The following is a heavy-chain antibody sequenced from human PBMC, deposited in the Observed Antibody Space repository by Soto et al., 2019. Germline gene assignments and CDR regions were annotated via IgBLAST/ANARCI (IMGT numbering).Heavy chain of an antibody. CDR3: ARDGIYDILTGRVRAGRDV. D-gene: IGHD3-9*01. CDR2: IWYDGSNK. J-gene: IGHJ6*02. Sequence: QVQLVESGGGVVQPGRSLRLSCAASGFTFSSYGMHWVRQAPGKGLEWVAVIWYDGSNKYYADSVKGRFTISRDNSKNRLYRKMNSLRAEERAVYYWARDGIYDILTGRVRAGRDVWGQGTTFTVSS. V-gene: IGHV3-33*01. CDR1: GFTFSSYG.